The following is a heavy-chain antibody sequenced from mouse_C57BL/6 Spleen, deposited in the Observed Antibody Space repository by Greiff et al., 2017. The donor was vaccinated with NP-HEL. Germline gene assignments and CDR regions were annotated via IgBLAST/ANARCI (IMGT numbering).Heavy chain of an antibody. Sequence: EVKLQESGAELVRPGASVKLSCTASGFNIKDDYMHWVKQRPEQGLEWIGWIDPENGDTEYASKFQGKATITADTSSNTAYLQLSSLTSEDTAVYYCTTRYYGRGDYAMDYWGQGTSVTVSS. CDR2: IDPENGDT. V-gene: IGHV14-4*01. J-gene: IGHJ4*01. CDR3: TTRYYGRGDYAMDY. D-gene: IGHD1-1*01. CDR1: GFNIKDDY.